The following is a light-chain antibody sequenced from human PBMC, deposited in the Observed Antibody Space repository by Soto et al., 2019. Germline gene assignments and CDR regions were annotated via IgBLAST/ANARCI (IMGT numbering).Light chain of an antibody. CDR2: DAS. CDR1: QSVSRN. CDR3: QQRSNQT. V-gene: IGKV3-11*01. Sequence: ESAITHSQATLSACPGESTTLSCRASQSVSRNLAWYQQKPGQPPRLLIYDASTRATGIPARFSGSGSGTDFTLTISSLEPGDFAVYYCQQRSNQTFGQGTKVDIK. J-gene: IGKJ1*01.